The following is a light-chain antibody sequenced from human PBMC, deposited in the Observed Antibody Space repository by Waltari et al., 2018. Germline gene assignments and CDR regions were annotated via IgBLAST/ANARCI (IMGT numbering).Light chain of an antibody. CDR3: AAWDDSLNGNV. CDR1: SSNIGTNT. V-gene: IGLV1-44*01. Sequence: QSVLTQPPSASGTPGQRVTISCSGSSSNIGTNTVNWYQQVPGTAPKLLIYSNNQRAAGGPDRFSGSKSGTSASLAISGLQSADEADYYCAAWDDSLNGNVFGSGTKVTVL. CDR2: SNN. J-gene: IGLJ6*01.